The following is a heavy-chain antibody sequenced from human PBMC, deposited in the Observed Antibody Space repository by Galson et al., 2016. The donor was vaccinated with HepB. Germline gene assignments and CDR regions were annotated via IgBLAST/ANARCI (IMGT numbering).Heavy chain of an antibody. D-gene: IGHD6-6*01. J-gene: IGHJ2*01. CDR2: ISWNSGTI. Sequence: SLRLSCAASGFRFENYAMHWVRQAPGKGLEWVSGISWNSGTIVYADSVEGRFTISRDNAKNSLYLQMNSLRAEDTALYYCAKTGGIAARPGNWYCDLWGRGTPVTVSS. V-gene: IGHV3-9*01. CDR3: AKTGGIAARPGNWYCDL. CDR1: GFRFENYA.